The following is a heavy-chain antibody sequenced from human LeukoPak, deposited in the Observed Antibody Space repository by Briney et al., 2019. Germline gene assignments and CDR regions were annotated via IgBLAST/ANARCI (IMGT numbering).Heavy chain of an antibody. J-gene: IGHJ5*02. CDR1: GFTFGDYA. CDR2: IRSKAYGGTA. V-gene: IGHV3-49*03. CDR3: TRDGGDSSGYYYPDWFDP. Sequence: GGSLRLSCTASGFTFGDYAMSWFRQAPGKGLEWVGFIRSKAYGGTAEYAASVKGRFTISRDDSKSIAYLQMNSLKTEDTAVYYCTRDGGDSSGYYYPDWFDPWGQGTLVTVSS. D-gene: IGHD3-22*01.